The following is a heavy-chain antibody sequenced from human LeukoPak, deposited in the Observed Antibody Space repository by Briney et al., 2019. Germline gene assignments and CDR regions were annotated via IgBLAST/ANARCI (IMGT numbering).Heavy chain of an antibody. Sequence: ASVKVSCKASGYTFASFGITWVRQAPGQGLEWMGWINPNSGGTNYAQKFQGRVTMTRDTSISTAYMELSRLRSDDTAVYYCARDQVQWLVEAGEGYYFDYWGQGTLVTVSS. V-gene: IGHV1-2*02. J-gene: IGHJ4*02. D-gene: IGHD6-19*01. CDR2: INPNSGGT. CDR1: GYTFASFG. CDR3: ARDQVQWLVEAGEGYYFDY.